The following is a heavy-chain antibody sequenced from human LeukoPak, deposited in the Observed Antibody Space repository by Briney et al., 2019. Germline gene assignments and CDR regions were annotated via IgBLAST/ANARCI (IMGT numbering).Heavy chain of an antibody. CDR2: IYYSGST. V-gene: IGHV4-30-4*01. J-gene: IGHJ3*02. CDR1: GGSISSGDYY. D-gene: IGHD2-21*02. CDR3: AASCGGDCYSADAFDI. Sequence: PSETLSLTCTVSGGSISSGDYYWSWIRQPPGKGLEWIGYIYYSGSTYYNPSLKSRVTISVDTSKNQFSLKLSSVTAADTAVYYCAASCGGDCYSADAFDIWGQGTMVTVSS.